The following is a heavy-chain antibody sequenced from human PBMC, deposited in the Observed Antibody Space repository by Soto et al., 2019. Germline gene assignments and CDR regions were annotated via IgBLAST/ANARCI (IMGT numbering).Heavy chain of an antibody. D-gene: IGHD3-10*01. Sequence: EVQLLESGGGLVQPGGSLRLSCAASGFTFSSYAMSWVRQAPGKGLEWVSAISGSGGSTYYADSVKGRFTISRDNSKNTLYLQMNSLRAEDTAVYYCVKDQSITMVRGVIIASHYYYMDVWGKGTTVTVSS. CDR1: GFTFSSYA. V-gene: IGHV3-23*01. CDR3: VKDQSITMVRGVIIASHYYYMDV. CDR2: ISGSGGST. J-gene: IGHJ6*03.